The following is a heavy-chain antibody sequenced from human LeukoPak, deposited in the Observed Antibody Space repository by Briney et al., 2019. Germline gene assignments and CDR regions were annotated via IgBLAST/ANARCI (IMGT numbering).Heavy chain of an antibody. J-gene: IGHJ3*02. CDR2: ISSNGGST. CDR3: ARSPVTMTDAFDI. CDR1: GFTFSSYA. D-gene: IGHD3-22*01. V-gene: IGHV3-64*01. Sequence: GGSLRLSCAASGFTFSSYAMHWVRQAPGKGLEYVSAISSNGGSTYYANSVKGRFTISRDNSKNTLYLQMGSLRAEDMAVYYCARSPVTMTDAFDIWGQGTMVTVSS.